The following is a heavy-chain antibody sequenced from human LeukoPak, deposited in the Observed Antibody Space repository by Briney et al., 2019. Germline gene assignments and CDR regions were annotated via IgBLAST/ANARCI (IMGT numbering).Heavy chain of an antibody. J-gene: IGHJ4*02. D-gene: IGHD3-10*01. CDR3: ARGGMVRRLIDY. CDR2: INPNSGGT. V-gene: IGHV1-2*02. CDR1: GYTFTSYG. Sequence: ASVKVSCKASGYTFTSYGISWVRQAPGQGLEWMGWINPNSGGTNYAQKFQGRVTMTRDTSISTAYMELSRLRSDDTAVYYCARGGMVRRLIDYWGQGTLVTVSS.